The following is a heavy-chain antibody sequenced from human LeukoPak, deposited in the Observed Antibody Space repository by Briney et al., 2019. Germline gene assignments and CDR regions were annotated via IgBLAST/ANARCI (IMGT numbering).Heavy chain of an antibody. Sequence: NAGESLKISCERSGNNFTNYWIGWARQVPGKGLEWTGIINPGDSDTRYSPSFQGQVNISANKSISTSYLQWSSLKASDTAMYYCARQRFYDYWSGLMHWYFDLWGRGTLVTVSS. CDR1: GNNFTNYW. CDR3: ARQRFYDYWSGLMHWYFDL. CDR2: INPGDSDT. V-gene: IGHV5-51*01. J-gene: IGHJ2*01. D-gene: IGHD3-3*01.